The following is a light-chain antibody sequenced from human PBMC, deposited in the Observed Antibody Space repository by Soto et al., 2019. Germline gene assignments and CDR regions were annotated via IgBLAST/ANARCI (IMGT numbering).Light chain of an antibody. CDR2: EGS. V-gene: IGLV2-14*02. J-gene: IGLJ1*01. Sequence: QSVLTQPASVSGSPGQSITISCTGTSSDVGSYNLVSWYQQHPGKAPKLMIYEGSKRPSGVSNRFSGSKSGNTASLTISGXQAEDEADYYCSSYTTSSTRVFGTGTXVTV. CDR3: SSYTTSSTRV. CDR1: SSDVGSYNL.